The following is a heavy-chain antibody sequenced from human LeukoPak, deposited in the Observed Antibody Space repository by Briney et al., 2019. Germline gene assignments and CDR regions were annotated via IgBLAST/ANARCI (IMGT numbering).Heavy chain of an antibody. CDR2: IYHSGST. D-gene: IGHD2-2*01. V-gene: IGHV4-38-2*02. CDR1: GYSISSGYY. Sequence: SETLSLTCTVSGYSISSGYYWGWIRQPPGKGLEWIGIIYHSGSTYYNPSLKSRVTISVDTSKNQFSLKLSSVTAADTAVYYCARDGPMIVVVPAARFTDPWGQGTLVTVSS. J-gene: IGHJ5*02. CDR3: ARDGPMIVVVPAARFTDP.